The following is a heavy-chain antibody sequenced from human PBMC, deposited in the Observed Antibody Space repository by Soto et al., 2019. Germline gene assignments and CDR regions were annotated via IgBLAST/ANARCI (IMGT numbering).Heavy chain of an antibody. J-gene: IGHJ6*01. V-gene: IGHV3-30-3*01. CDR2: ISYDGSNK. CDR3: ARTNTAMVRYYYGMDV. D-gene: IGHD5-18*01. CDR1: GFTFSSYA. Sequence: QVQLVESGGGVVQPGRSLRLSCAASGFTFSSYAMHWVRQAPGKGLEWVAVISYDGSNKYYADSVKGRFTISRDNSKNTLYLQMNSLRAEDTAVYYCARTNTAMVRYYYGMDVW.